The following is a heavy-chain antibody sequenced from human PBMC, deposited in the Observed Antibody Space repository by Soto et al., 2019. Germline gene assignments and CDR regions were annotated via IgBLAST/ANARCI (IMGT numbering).Heavy chain of an antibody. CDR2: ISVYNGNT. J-gene: IGHJ5*02. CDR1: GYTFTSYG. Sequence: QVQLVQSGAEVKTPGASVKVSCKASGYTFTSYGISWVRQAPGQALEWMGWISVYNGNTNYAQKLQGRVTMTTDTSTSTAYMELRSLRSDDTAVYYCARVGLRYYYDSSAWGWFDPWGQGTLVTVSS. CDR3: ARVGLRYYYDSSAWGWFDP. D-gene: IGHD3-22*01. V-gene: IGHV1-18*01.